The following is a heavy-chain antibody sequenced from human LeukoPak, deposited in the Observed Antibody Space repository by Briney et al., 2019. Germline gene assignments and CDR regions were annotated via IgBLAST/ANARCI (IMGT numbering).Heavy chain of an antibody. CDR3: ARGHLKPGYSSGWEIWFDP. CDR2: TYYRSKWYN. D-gene: IGHD6-19*01. J-gene: IGHJ5*02. CDR1: GDSVSSNSAA. Sequence: SQTLSLTCAISGDSVSSNSAAWNWIRQSPSRGLEWLGRTYYRSKWYNDYAVSVKSRITINPDTSKNQFSLKLSSVTAADTAVYYCARGHLKPGYSSGWEIWFDPWGQGTLVTVSS. V-gene: IGHV6-1*01.